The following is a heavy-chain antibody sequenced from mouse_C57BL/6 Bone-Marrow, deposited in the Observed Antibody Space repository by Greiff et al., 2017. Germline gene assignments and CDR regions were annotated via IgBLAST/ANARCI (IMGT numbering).Heavy chain of an antibody. CDR1: GFSLTSYG. CDR2: IWSGGST. CDR3: ARKTTMVTTRGYAMDY. Sequence: VKLMESGPGLVQPSQSLSITCTVSGFSLTSYGVHWVRQSPGKGLEWLGVIWSGGSTDYNAAFISRLSISKDNSKSQVFFKMNSLQADDTAIYYCARKTTMVTTRGYAMDYWGQGTSVTVSS. J-gene: IGHJ4*01. V-gene: IGHV2-2*01. D-gene: IGHD2-2*01.